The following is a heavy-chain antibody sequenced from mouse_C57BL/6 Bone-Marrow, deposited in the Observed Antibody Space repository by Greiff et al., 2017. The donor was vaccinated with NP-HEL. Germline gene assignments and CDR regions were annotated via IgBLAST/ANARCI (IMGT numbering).Heavy chain of an antibody. Sequence: EVKLVESGGDLVKPGGSLKLSCAASGFTFSSYGMSWVRQTPDKRLEWVATISSGGSYTYYPDSVKGRFTFSRDNAKNTLYLQMSSLKSEDTAMYYCASPYDYDVAWFAYWGQGTRVTVSA. D-gene: IGHD2-4*01. CDR1: GFTFSSYG. CDR3: ASPYDYDVAWFAY. V-gene: IGHV5-6*01. CDR2: ISSGGSYT. J-gene: IGHJ3*01.